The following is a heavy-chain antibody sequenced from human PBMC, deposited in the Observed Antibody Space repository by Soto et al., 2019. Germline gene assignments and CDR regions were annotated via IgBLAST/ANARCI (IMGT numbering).Heavy chain of an antibody. Sequence: SETLSLTCAVSGGSISSSNWWSWVRQPPGKWLEWIGEIYHSGSTNYNPSLKSRVTISVDKSKNQFSLKLSSVTAADTAVYYCARAGYYYGSGSYYNYFDYWGQGTLVTVSS. J-gene: IGHJ4*02. D-gene: IGHD3-10*01. CDR2: IYHSGST. V-gene: IGHV4-4*02. CDR1: GGSISSSNW. CDR3: ARAGYYYGSGSYYNYFDY.